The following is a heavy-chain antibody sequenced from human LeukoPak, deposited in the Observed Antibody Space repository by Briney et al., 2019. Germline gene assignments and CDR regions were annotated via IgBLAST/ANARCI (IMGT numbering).Heavy chain of an antibody. J-gene: IGHJ4*02. CDR1: GFTFNSFA. CDR3: VREGLYSGYEWY. Sequence: PGGSLRLSCAASGFTFNSFAMSWVRQAPEKGPEWVANIKQDGSEKYYVDSVKGRFTISRDNAKNSLYLQMNSLRVEDTAVYYCVREGLYSGYEWYWGQGTLVTVSS. CDR2: IKQDGSEK. D-gene: IGHD5-12*01. V-gene: IGHV3-7*01.